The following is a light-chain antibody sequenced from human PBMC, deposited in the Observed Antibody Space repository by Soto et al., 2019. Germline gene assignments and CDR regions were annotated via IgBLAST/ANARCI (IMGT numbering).Light chain of an antibody. V-gene: IGKV3-20*01. J-gene: IGKJ1*01. CDR2: SAF. CDR3: QYYGSSPWT. CDR1: QSVSSNY. Sequence: EIVLTQSPGTLSLSPGERGTLSCRASQSVSSNYLAWYQQKPGQAPRLLIYSAFSRATGIPARVSGSGSGTDFTLTSSRLEPEDFAVYYCQYYGSSPWTFGQGTKVEIK.